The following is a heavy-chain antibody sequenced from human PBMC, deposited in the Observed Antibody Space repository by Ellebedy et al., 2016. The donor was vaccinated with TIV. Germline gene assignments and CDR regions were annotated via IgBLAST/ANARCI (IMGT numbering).Heavy chain of an antibody. V-gene: IGHV4-34*01. CDR3: ARKGSGGPPYSYNWFDP. D-gene: IGHD2-15*01. CDR2: INHSGST. CDR1: GGSFSGYY. Sequence: SETLSLTCAVYGGSFSGYYWSWIRQPPGKGLEWIGEINHSGSTNYNPSLKSRVTISVDTSKNQFSLKLSSVTAADTAVYYCARKGSGGPPYSYNWFDPWGQGTLVTVSS. J-gene: IGHJ5*02.